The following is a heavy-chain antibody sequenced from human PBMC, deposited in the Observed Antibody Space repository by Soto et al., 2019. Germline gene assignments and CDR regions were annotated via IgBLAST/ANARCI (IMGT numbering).Heavy chain of an antibody. V-gene: IGHV3-33*01. J-gene: IGHJ3*02. CDR2: IWFGGSDK. CDR1: GFTFSSYG. Sequence: QVQLVESGGGVVQPGRSLRLSCAASGFTFSSYGMHWVRQAPGKGLEWVALIWFGGSDKYYTESVKGRFTISRDNSKSTLYLQMNSLRAEDTAVYYCARLYCSASSCYSVGAFDIRGQGTMVTVSS. CDR3: ARLYCSASSCYSVGAFDI. D-gene: IGHD2-15*01.